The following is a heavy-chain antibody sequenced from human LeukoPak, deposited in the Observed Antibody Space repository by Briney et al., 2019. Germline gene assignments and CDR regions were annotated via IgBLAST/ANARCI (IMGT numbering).Heavy chain of an antibody. V-gene: IGHV3-48*04. J-gene: IGHJ4*02. D-gene: IGHD5-12*01. CDR2: VGISSGNT. CDR1: GFTFSDYS. Sequence: PGGSLRLSCAASGFTFSDYSMNWVRLAPGKGLEGISYVGISSGNTKYADSVKGRFTISGDSAKNSVFLQMNSLRLEDTAVYFCARDHRYAFDNWGQGTLVTVSS. CDR3: ARDHRYAFDN.